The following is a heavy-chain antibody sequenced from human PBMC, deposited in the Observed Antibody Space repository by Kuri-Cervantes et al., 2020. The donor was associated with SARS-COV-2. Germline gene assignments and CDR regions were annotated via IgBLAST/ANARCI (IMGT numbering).Heavy chain of an antibody. D-gene: IGHD3-22*01. V-gene: IGHV4-30-2*01. Sequence: SCAASGFTFSDYYMSWIRQPPGKGLEWIGYIYHSGSTYYNPSLKSRVTISVDRSKNQFSLKLSSVTAADTAVYYCARVFLLDYYDSSGYYSDWGQGTLVTVSS. CDR1: GFTFSDYY. CDR3: ARVFLLDYYDSSGYYSD. J-gene: IGHJ4*02. CDR2: IYHSGST.